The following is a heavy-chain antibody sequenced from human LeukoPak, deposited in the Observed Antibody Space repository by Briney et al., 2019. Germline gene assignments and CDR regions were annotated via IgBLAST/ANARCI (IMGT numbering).Heavy chain of an antibody. CDR2: INWNGGST. J-gene: IGHJ6*03. V-gene: IGHV3-20*04. CDR1: GFTFDDYG. D-gene: IGHD3-9*01. Sequence: GGSLRLSSAASGFTFDDYGMSSVRQAPEKGLEWVSGINWNGGSTGYADSVKGRFTISRDNAKNSLYLQMNSLRAEDTALYYCARAVDEGSYYYYYMDVWGKGTTVTVSS. CDR3: ARAVDEGSYYYYYMDV.